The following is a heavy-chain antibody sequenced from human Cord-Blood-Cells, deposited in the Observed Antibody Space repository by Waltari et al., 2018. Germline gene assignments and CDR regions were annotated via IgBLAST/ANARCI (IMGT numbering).Heavy chain of an antibody. CDR2: IWYDGSNK. D-gene: IGHD4-17*01. V-gene: IGHV3-33*01. CDR3: ARLGMTTVKDYYYYGMDV. Sequence: QVQLVESGGGVVQPGRSLRLSCAASGFTFSSYGMHWVRQAPGKGLEWVAVIWYDGSNKYYADSVKGRFTISRDNSKNTLYLQMNSLRAEDTAVYYCARLGMTTVKDYYYYGMDVWGQGTTVTVSS. J-gene: IGHJ6*02. CDR1: GFTFSSYG.